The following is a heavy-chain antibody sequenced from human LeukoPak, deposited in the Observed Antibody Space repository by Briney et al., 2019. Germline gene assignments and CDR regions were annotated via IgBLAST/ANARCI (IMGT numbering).Heavy chain of an antibody. CDR1: GFTFNSCS. Sequence: GGSLRLSCAASGFTFNSCSMNWVRQAPGKGLEWVSSISGNMIYIYYADSVKGRFTISRDNAKNSLYLQLNSLRAEDTAVYYCARDFRYGGGSRFDYWGQGILVTVSS. CDR3: ARDFRYGGGSRFDY. J-gene: IGHJ4*02. D-gene: IGHD4-23*01. CDR2: ISGNMIYI. V-gene: IGHV3-21*01.